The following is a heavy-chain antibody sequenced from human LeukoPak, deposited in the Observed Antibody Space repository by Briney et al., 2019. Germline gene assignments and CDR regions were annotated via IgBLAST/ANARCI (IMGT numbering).Heavy chain of an antibody. J-gene: IGHJ6*03. CDR2: IYTSGST. D-gene: IGHD2-2*02. CDR3: ARSCSSTSCYTGAYYYYMDV. CDR1: GDSISSGFYY. V-gene: IGHV4-61*02. Sequence: PSETLSLTCTVSGDSISSGFYYWSWIRQPAGKGLEWIGRIYTSGSTNYNPSLKSRVTISVDTSKNQFSLKLSSVTAADTAVYYCARSCSSTSCYTGAYYYYMDVWGKGTTVTVSS.